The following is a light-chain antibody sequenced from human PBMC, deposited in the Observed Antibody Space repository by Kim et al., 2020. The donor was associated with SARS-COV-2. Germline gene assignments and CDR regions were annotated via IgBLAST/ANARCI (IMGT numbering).Light chain of an antibody. Sequence: SPGESATLSCRASQSVSSSYLAWYQQKPGQAPRLLIYGASSRATDIPDRFSGRGSGTDFTLTISRLEPEDFAVYYCQQYDSSPWTFGQGTKVDIK. V-gene: IGKV3-20*01. CDR1: QSVSSSY. J-gene: IGKJ1*01. CDR2: GAS. CDR3: QQYDSSPWT.